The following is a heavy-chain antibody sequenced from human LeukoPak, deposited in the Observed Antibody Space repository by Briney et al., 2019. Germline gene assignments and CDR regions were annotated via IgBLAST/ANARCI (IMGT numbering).Heavy chain of an antibody. V-gene: IGHV3-74*01. CDR3: ARVEWRAFDI. Sequence: PGGSLRLSCAGSGITFSTYWMHWVRQAPGKGLVWVSRINSEGSTISYADSVKGRFTISRDNAKNSLSLQMNSLRAEDTAVYYCARVEWRAFDIWGNRVMVTVSS. J-gene: IGHJ3*02. CDR2: INSEGSTI. D-gene: IGHD3-3*01. CDR1: GITFSTYW.